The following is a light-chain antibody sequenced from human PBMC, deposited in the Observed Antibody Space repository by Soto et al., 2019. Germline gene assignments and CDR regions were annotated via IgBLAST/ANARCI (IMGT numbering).Light chain of an antibody. V-gene: IGKV3-15*01. CDR3: QQYDSYWT. CDR2: ASS. J-gene: IGKJ1*01. Sequence: MVLTQSPATLYVSPGESATLSCRASQSIRSHLAWYQLRPGQAPRVLIYASSTRATGVPARFSGSGSGTEFTLTISSLQPDDSATYYCQQYDSYWTLGQGTKVDIK. CDR1: QSIRSH.